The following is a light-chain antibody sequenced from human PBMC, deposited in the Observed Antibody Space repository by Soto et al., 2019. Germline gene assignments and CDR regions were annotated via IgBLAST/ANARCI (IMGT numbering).Light chain of an antibody. J-gene: IGKJ3*01. V-gene: IGKV3-20*01. CDR1: HSVNSRY. CDR2: GPS. Sequence: ENLLTQSPGTLSLSPGERATLSCRASHSVNSRYLAWYQQKPGQAPRLFIYGPSNRATGIPDRFSGSGSGTDFTLTITTLVPEDFAVYDYQHYGNSPFTFGPGTKVEIK. CDR3: QHYGNSPFT.